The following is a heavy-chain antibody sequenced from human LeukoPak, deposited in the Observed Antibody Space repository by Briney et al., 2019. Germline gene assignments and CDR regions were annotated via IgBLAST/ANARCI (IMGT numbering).Heavy chain of an antibody. CDR3: AKERPDQLFEFDY. V-gene: IGHV3-23*01. J-gene: IGHJ4*02. D-gene: IGHD3-10*02. CDR1: GFTLSSHA. Sequence: GGSLRLSCAVSGFTLSSHATSWVRQGPGKGLEWVSAFSGGGHTYYVDSVKGRFTISRDNSKNTQYLQMNSLRGEDTAVYYCAKERPDQLFEFDYWGQGTLVTVSS. CDR2: FSGGGHT.